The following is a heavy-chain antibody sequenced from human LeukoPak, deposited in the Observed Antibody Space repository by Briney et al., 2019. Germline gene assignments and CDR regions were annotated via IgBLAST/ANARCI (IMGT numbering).Heavy chain of an antibody. CDR2: INSDGRST. V-gene: IGHV3-74*01. CDR1: GFTSSSHW. D-gene: IGHD2-8*01. J-gene: IGHJ6*02. Sequence: GGSLRLSCAASGFTSSSHWMHWVRQAPGKGLVWVSSINSDGRSTRYADSVKGRFTISRDNAKNTVYLQMNSLRAEDTALYYCARKSPAYAYGMDVWGQGTTVTVSS. CDR3: ARKSPAYAYGMDV.